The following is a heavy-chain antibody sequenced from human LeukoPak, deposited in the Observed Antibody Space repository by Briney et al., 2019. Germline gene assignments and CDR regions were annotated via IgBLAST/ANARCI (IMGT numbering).Heavy chain of an antibody. V-gene: IGHV3-21*01. CDR2: ISSSSSYI. CDR1: GFTFSSYS. J-gene: IGHJ4*02. Sequence: GGSLRLSCAASGFTFSSYSMNWVRQAPGKGLEWVSSISSSSSYIYYADSVKGRFTISRDNAKNSLYLQTNSLRAEDTAVYCCARDLRYYYDSSGHLDWGQGTLVTVSS. CDR3: ARDLRYYYDSSGHLD. D-gene: IGHD3-22*01.